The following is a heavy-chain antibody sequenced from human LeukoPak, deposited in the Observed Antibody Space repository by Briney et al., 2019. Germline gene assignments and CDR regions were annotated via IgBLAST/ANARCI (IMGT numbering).Heavy chain of an antibody. V-gene: IGHV4-59*01. CDR1: GGSISSYY. Sequence: PSETLSLTCTVSGGSISSYYWSWIRQPPGKGLEWIGYIYYSGSTNYNPSLKSRVTISVDMSRNQFSLKLSSVTAADTAVYYCARDIGQLYFNYWGQGTLVTVSS. J-gene: IGHJ4*02. CDR2: IYYSGST. D-gene: IGHD5-18*01. CDR3: ARDIGQLYFNY.